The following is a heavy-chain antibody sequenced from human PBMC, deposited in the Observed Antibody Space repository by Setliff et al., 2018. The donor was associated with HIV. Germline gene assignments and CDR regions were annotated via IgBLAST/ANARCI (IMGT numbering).Heavy chain of an antibody. V-gene: IGHV4-39*01. CDR2: IYYSGTT. D-gene: IGHD3-22*01. Sequence: SSETLSLTCAVSGGSVNSGAYYWAWIRQPPGKGPEWIGNIYYSGTTYSNPSLKSRVTISIDTAKNQFSLKVTSVIAADTAVYYCARGMDYYDTSGYYQYYFDYWGQGTLVTVSS. CDR1: GGSVNSGAYY. J-gene: IGHJ4*02. CDR3: ARGMDYYDTSGYYQYYFDY.